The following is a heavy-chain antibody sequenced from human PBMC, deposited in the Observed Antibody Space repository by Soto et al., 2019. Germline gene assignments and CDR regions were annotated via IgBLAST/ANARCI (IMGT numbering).Heavy chain of an antibody. D-gene: IGHD1-26*01. J-gene: IGHJ4*02. CDR3: ARDDYSGSLQDY. CDR1: GFTFSSYW. Sequence: PGGSLRLSCAASGFTFSSYWMSWVRQAPGKGLEWVANIKQDGSEEYYVDSVKGRLTISRDNAKNSLYLQMNSLRAEDTAVYYCARDDYSGSLQDYWGQGTLVTVSS. V-gene: IGHV3-7*01. CDR2: IKQDGSEE.